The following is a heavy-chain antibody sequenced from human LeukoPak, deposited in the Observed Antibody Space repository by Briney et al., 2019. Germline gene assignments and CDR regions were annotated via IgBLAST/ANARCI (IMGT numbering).Heavy chain of an antibody. CDR2: IYIDGTT. D-gene: IGHD3-3*01. V-gene: IGHV3-53*01. Sequence: GGSLRLSCAASGFIVSHNYMTWVRQAPGKGLEWISVIYIDGTTYYADSVKGRFTISRDNAKNTLYLQMDTLRAEDTALYYCASSSWWSGPPRFDPWGQGTLVTVSS. CDR3: ASSSWWSGPPRFDP. CDR1: GFIVSHNY. J-gene: IGHJ5*02.